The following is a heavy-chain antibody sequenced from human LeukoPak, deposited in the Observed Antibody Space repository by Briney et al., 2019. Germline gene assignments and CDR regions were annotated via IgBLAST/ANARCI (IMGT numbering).Heavy chain of an antibody. CDR3: ARDVFDWSYYGWLQYDF. CDR1: GYTFTSFG. CDR2: ICADNVNA. J-gene: IGHJ4*02. D-gene: IGHD1-26*01. V-gene: IGHV1-18*01. Sequence: ASVKVSCKASGYTFTSFGICWVRQAPGQGLGWVCWICADNVNANDAQKFRGRVNMTTDTSTSTAYLDLTSLRLDDTAIYYCARDVFDWSYYGWLQYDFWGQGTLVTVSS.